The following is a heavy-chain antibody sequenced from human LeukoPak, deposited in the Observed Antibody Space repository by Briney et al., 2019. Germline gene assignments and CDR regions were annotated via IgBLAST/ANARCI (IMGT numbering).Heavy chain of an antibody. D-gene: IGHD3-3*01. V-gene: IGHV3-30*18. CDR1: GFTFGSYG. Sequence: PGRSLRLSCAASGFTFGSYGMHWVRQAPGKGLEWVAVISYDGSNKYYADSVKGRFTISRDNSKNTLYLQMNSLRAEDTAVYYCAKDELRFLEWLSRMDVWGQGTTVTVSS. CDR2: ISYDGSNK. J-gene: IGHJ6*02. CDR3: AKDELRFLEWLSRMDV.